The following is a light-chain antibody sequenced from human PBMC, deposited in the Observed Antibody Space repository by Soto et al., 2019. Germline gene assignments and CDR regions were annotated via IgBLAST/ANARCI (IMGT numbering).Light chain of an antibody. CDR2: ASS. Sequence: DIQMTQSPSSLSASVGDRVTITCRASQSISSYLNWYQQKPGKAPKLLIYASSSLQSGVPSRFSGSGSGTDFSLTISRLQPEDFATYYCHQSYSTPKYTFGQGTKLEIK. V-gene: IGKV1-39*01. J-gene: IGKJ2*01. CDR3: HQSYSTPKYT. CDR1: QSISSY.